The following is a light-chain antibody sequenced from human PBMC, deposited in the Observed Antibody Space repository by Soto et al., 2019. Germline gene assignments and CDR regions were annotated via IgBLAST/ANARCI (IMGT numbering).Light chain of an antibody. Sequence: EIVMTQSPATLSVSPGERATLSCRASQSVSSNLAWYQQKPGQAPRLLIYGASTRATGIPARFSGSGSGTEFTLTISSLQSEDFAVYYCQQYNNWPLPLGFGGGTKVEIK. V-gene: IGKV3-15*01. CDR2: GAS. CDR1: QSVSSN. J-gene: IGKJ4*01. CDR3: QQYNNWPLPLG.